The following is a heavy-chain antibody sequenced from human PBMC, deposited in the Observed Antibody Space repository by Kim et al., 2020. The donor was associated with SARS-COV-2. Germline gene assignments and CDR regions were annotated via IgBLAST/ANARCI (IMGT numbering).Heavy chain of an antibody. CDR3: TRLRLGDSGYPCDS. Sequence: SGPTLVNPTEPLTVTCSFSGFSLTTPGMSVSWIRQAPGKALEWLARIDWDDDKFYSASLKTRLSISKDTSKNQVVLTLTNMDPVDTATYYCTRLRLGDSGYPCDSWGQGALITVS. J-gene: IGHJ4*02. CDR1: GFSLTTPGMS. V-gene: IGHV2-70*17. CDR2: IDWDDDK. D-gene: IGHD3-22*01.